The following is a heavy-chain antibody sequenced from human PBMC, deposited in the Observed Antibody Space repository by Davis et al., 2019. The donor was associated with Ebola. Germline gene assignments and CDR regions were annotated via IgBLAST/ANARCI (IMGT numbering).Heavy chain of an antibody. Sequence: ASVKVSCKASGYTFTSYGISWVRQAPGQGLEWMGWISAYNGNTNYAQKLQGRVTMTTDTSTSTAYMELSSLRSEDTAVYYCARGLPLIAAAGTLWFDPWGQGTLVTVSS. CDR3: ARGLPLIAAAGTLWFDP. V-gene: IGHV1-18*01. CDR1: GYTFTSYG. J-gene: IGHJ5*02. D-gene: IGHD6-13*01. CDR2: ISAYNGNT.